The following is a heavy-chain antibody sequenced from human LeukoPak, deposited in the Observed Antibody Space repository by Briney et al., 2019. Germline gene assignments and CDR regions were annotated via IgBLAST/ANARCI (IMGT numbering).Heavy chain of an antibody. J-gene: IGHJ5*02. V-gene: IGHV4-59*12. CDR1: GGSISSYY. D-gene: IGHD3-22*01. CDR2: IYYSGST. CDR3: ARPYYDSSGYWFDP. Sequence: SETLSLTCTVSGGSISSYYWSWIRQPPGKGLEWIGYIYYSGSTNYNPSLKSRVTMSVDTSKNQFSLKLSSVTAADTAVYYCARPYYDSSGYWFDPWGQGTLVTVSS.